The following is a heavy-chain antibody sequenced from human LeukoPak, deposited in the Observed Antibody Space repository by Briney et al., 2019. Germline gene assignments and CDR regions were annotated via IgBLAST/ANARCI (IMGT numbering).Heavy chain of an antibody. V-gene: IGHV3-49*03. Sequence: GRSLRLSCATSGFIFADYAVSWFRQAPGKGLEWVGFIRKTTQGGTTEYAASVKGRFTTSRDDSKGIAHLQMNSLKAEDTAIYYCAREDPWIQLRPADCWGQGTLVTVSS. CDR1: GFIFADYA. CDR3: AREDPWIQLRPADC. J-gene: IGHJ4*02. D-gene: IGHD5-18*01. CDR2: IRKTTQGGTT.